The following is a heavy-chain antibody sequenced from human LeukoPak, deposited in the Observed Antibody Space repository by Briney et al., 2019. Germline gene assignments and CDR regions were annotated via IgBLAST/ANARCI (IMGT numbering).Heavy chain of an antibody. CDR2: IYYSGST. CDR1: GGSISSYY. J-gene: IGHJ3*02. D-gene: IGHD3-3*01. Sequence: SETLSLTCTVSGGSISSYYWSWIRQPPGKGLEWIGYIYYSGSTNYNPSLKSRVTISVDTSKNQFSLKLSSVTAADTAVYYCARVTPFGVGAFDIWGQGTMVTVSS. CDR3: ARVTPFGVGAFDI. V-gene: IGHV4-59*01.